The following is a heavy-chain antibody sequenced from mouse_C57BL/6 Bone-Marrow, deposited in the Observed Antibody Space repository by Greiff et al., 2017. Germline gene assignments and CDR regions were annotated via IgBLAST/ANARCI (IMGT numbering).Heavy chain of an antibody. D-gene: IGHD3-2*02. Sequence: VQLKESGGDLVKPGGSLKLSCAASGFTFSSYGMSWVRQTPDKRLEWVATISSGGSYTYYPDSVKGRFTISRDNAKNTLYLQMSSLKSEDTAMYYCARTDSSGYWFAYWGQGTLVTVSA. CDR1: GFTFSSYG. V-gene: IGHV5-6*01. J-gene: IGHJ3*01. CDR2: ISSGGSYT. CDR3: ARTDSSGYWFAY.